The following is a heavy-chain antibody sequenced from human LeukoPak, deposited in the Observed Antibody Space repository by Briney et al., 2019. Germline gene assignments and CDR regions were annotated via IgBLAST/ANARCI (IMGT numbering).Heavy chain of an antibody. J-gene: IGHJ3*02. D-gene: IGHD7-27*01. Sequence: GSLRLSCAASGFTFSSYAMHWVRQAPGKGLEWVAVISYDGSNKYYADSVKGRFTISRDNSKNTLYLQMNSLRAEDTAVYYCAKGLLGAFDIWGQGTMVTVSS. CDR2: ISYDGSNK. V-gene: IGHV3-30-3*01. CDR1: GFTFSSYA. CDR3: AKGLLGAFDI.